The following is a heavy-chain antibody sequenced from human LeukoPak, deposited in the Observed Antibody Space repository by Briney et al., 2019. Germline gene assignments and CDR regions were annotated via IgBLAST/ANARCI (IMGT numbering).Heavy chain of an antibody. CDR2: ISYDGSNK. J-gene: IGHJ4*02. D-gene: IGHD2-2*01. V-gene: IGHV3-30*04. Sequence: GGSLRLSCAASGFTFSIYAMHWVHQAPGKGLEWVAVISYDGSNKYYADSVKGRFTISRDNSKNTLYLQMNSLRAEDTAVYYCARERIPAAIPFDYWGQGTLVTVSS. CDR3: ARERIPAAIPFDY. CDR1: GFTFSIYA.